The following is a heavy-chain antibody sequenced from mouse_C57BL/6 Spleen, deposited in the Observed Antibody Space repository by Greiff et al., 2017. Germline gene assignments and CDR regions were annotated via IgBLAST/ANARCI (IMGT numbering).Heavy chain of an antibody. CDR1: GFSLTSYG. J-gene: IGHJ4*01. V-gene: IGHV2-5*01. CDR3: AKGENDYDEGYYYAMDY. D-gene: IGHD2-4*01. Sequence: VHLVESGPGLVQPSQSLSITCTVSGFSLTSYGVHWVRQSPGKGLEWLGVIWRGGSTDYNAAFMSRLSITKDNSKSQVFFKMNSLQADDTAIYYCAKGENDYDEGYYYAMDYWGQGTSVTVSS. CDR2: IWRGGST.